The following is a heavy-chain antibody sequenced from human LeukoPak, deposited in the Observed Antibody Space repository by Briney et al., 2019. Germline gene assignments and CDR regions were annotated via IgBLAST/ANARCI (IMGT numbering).Heavy chain of an antibody. J-gene: IGHJ4*02. V-gene: IGHV3-7*01. D-gene: IGHD3-10*01. Sequence: GGSLRLSCAASGFTFSNYWMTWVRQAPGKGLEWVANIKQDGSEKYYVDSVKGRFSISRDNAKNSLFLQMNSLRAEDTAVYYCVRDWGGGDDYWGQGTLVSVSS. CDR1: GFTFSNYW. CDR3: VRDWGGGDDY. CDR2: IKQDGSEK.